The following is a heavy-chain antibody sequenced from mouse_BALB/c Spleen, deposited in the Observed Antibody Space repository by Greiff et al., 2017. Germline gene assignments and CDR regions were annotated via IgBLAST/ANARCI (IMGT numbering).Heavy chain of an antibody. Sequence: EVQRVESGGGLVKPGGSLKLSCAASGFAFSSYDMSWVRQTPEKRLEWVATISDGGSYTYYPDSVKGRFTISRDNAKNNLYLQMSSLKSEDTAMYYCARDRPNYGSSPAWFAYWGQGTLVTVSA. CDR3: ARDRPNYGSSPAWFAY. D-gene: IGHD1-1*01. CDR1: GFAFSSYD. CDR2: ISDGGSYT. V-gene: IGHV5-4*02. J-gene: IGHJ3*01.